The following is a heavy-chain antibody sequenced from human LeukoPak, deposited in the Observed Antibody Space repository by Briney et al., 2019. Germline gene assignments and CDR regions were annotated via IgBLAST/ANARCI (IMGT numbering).Heavy chain of an antibody. V-gene: IGHV1-2*06. J-gene: IGHJ4*02. CDR3: ARDLGDILTGYTFLD. Sequence: ASVKVSRKASGYTFTGYYMHWVRQAPGQGLEWMGRINPNSGGTNYAQKFQGRVTMTRDTSISTAYMELSRLRSDDTAVYYCARDLGDILTGYTFLDWGQGTLVTVSS. CDR2: INPNSGGT. CDR1: GYTFTGYY. D-gene: IGHD3-9*01.